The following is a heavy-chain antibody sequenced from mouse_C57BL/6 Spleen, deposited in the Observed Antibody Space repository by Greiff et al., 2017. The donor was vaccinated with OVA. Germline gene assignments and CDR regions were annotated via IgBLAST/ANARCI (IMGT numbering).Heavy chain of an antibody. V-gene: IGHV1-26*01. D-gene: IGHD2-1*01. CDR3: ARSGNGNYVFDY. Sequence: EVQLQQSGPELVKPGASVKISCKASGYTFTDYYMNWVKQSHGKSLEWIGDINPNNGGTSYNQKFKGKATLTVDKSSSTAYMELRSLTSEDSAVYYCARSGNGNYVFDYWGQGTTLTVSS. CDR1: GYTFTDYY. CDR2: INPNNGGT. J-gene: IGHJ2*01.